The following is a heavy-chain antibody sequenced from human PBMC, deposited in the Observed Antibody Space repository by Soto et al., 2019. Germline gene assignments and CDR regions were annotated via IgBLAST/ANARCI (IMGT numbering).Heavy chain of an antibody. J-gene: IGHJ2*01. D-gene: IGHD3-3*01. Sequence: PGESLKISCKSAGYSYTTYWIGWGRQMPGKGLKWMGIIYPGDSTARYSPSFEGQVTFSVDQSTTTAYLQWNSLKASDTAIYYCARAGHYSISFFFSNSASSEIYTLSLLDSLTIFPGESLKISCKGAGYSFTSYW. V-gene: IGHV5-51*01. CDR1: GYSYTTYW. CDR2: IYPGDSTA. CDR3: ARAGHYSISFFFSNSASSEIYTLSLLDSLTIFPGESLKISCKGAGYSFTSYW.